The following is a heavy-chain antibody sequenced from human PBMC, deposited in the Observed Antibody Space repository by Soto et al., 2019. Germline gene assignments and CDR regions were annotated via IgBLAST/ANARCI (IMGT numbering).Heavy chain of an antibody. Sequence: QVHLVQSGAEVKVPGASVKVSCKASGYTFTGYDMHWVRQAPGQGLEWMGWINPDSGGTKYAQKFQGRVTMTRDTSISTAYMELSRLSSADTAVYYCAKNLLVTLQDGFEIWGQGTMVTVSS. J-gene: IGHJ3*02. CDR1: GYTFTGYD. D-gene: IGHD2-15*01. CDR2: INPDSGGT. V-gene: IGHV1-2*02. CDR3: AKNLLVTLQDGFEI.